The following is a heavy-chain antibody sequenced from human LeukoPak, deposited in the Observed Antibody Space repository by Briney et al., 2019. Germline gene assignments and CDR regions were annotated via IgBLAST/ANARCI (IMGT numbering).Heavy chain of an antibody. CDR3: ARTGTQPDY. Sequence: PSETLSLTCTVSGGSISSYYWSWIRQPPGKGPEWIGYIYYSGSTNYNPSLKSRVTISVDTSKNQFSLKLSSVTAADTAVYYCARTGTQPDYWGQGTLVTVSS. CDR1: GGSISSYY. J-gene: IGHJ4*02. D-gene: IGHD3-10*01. V-gene: IGHV4-59*01. CDR2: IYYSGST.